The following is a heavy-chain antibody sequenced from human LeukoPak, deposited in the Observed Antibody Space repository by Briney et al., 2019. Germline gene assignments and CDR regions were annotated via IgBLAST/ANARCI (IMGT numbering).Heavy chain of an antibody. V-gene: IGHV3-30*03. D-gene: IGHD1-26*01. CDR3: AIGRRGDY. Sequence: GGSLRLSCAASGFTFSSYGMHWVRQAPGKGLEWVAVISYDGSNKYYADSVKGRFTISRDNSKNTLYLQMNSLRAEDTAVYYCAIGRRGDYWGQGTLVTVSS. CDR1: GFTFSSYG. CDR2: ISYDGSNK. J-gene: IGHJ4*02.